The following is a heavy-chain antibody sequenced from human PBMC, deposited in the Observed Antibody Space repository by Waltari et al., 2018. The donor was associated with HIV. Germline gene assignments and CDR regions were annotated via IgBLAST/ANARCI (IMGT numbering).Heavy chain of an antibody. D-gene: IGHD3-10*01. V-gene: IGHV1-69*12. CDR3: ARFKFVGRRVDHFFDY. J-gene: IGHJ4*02. CDR1: GDTFTIFG. CDR2: ISRVFGNP. Sequence: QVQLVQSGNAVKKPGSSVRVSCKTSGDTFTIFGISWVRQAPGQGREWMGGISRVFGNPSLGLKCQGGRSIIADESASTAYRELSSLKSDDTAMYFCARFKFVGRRVDHFFDYWGQGSLVTVSS.